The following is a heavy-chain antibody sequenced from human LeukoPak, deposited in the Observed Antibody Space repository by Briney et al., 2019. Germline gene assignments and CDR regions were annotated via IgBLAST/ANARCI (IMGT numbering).Heavy chain of an antibody. Sequence: GGSLRLSCAASGFTFSTYAMHWVRQAPGKGLEWVALISNDESNKYYADSVKGRFTISRDNSKNTLYLQMNSLRAEDTALYYCAKDIYADYGAYDYWGQGTLVTVSS. D-gene: IGHD4-17*01. CDR1: GFTFSTYA. V-gene: IGHV3-30*18. CDR2: ISNDESNK. J-gene: IGHJ4*02. CDR3: AKDIYADYGAYDY.